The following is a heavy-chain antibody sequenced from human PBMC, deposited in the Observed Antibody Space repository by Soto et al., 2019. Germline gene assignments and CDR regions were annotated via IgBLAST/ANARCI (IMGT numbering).Heavy chain of an antibody. CDR1: GYSFTSYA. D-gene: IGHD6-13*01. V-gene: IGHV1-3*01. Sequence: GASVKVSCKACGYSFTSYAMHWVRQAPGQRLEWMGWINAGNGNTKYSQKFQGRVTITTDTSATTAYMELSSLRPEDTAVYYCARDVAAADYWGQGTLVTVSS. CDR3: ARDVAAADY. J-gene: IGHJ4*02. CDR2: INAGNGNT.